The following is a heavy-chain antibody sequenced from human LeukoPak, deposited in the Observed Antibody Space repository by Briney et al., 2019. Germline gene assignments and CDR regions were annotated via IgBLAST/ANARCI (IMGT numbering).Heavy chain of an antibody. D-gene: IGHD2-8*02. J-gene: IGHJ6*03. CDR1: GGSMNSNNYY. V-gene: IGHV4-61*02. CDR3: AGDHPTPNTGYMDV. CDR2: IYSSGST. Sequence: PSQTLSLTCTVSGGSMNSNNYYWTWIRQPAGKGLEWIGRIYSSGSTNYNPSLKSRVTISLDTSKNQFSLRLSSVTAADTAVYYCAGDHPTPNTGYMDVWGKGTTVTVSS.